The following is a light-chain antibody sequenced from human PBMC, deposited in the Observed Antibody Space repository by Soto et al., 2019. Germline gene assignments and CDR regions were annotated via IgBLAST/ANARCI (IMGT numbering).Light chain of an antibody. V-gene: IGKV1-39*01. CDR3: QQSYTTPRT. J-gene: IGKJ1*01. CDR1: KGIRNE. Sequence: LMTQSPSSLSASVGDTVTITCLASKGIRNELGXYXXKXGXXXKXXXYAASSLQSGVPSRFSGSGYGTDFTLTISSLQPEDFATYYCQQSYTTPRTFGQGNKVDIK. CDR2: AAS.